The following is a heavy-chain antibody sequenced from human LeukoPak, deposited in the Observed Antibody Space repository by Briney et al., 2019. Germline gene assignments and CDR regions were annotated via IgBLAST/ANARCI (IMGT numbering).Heavy chain of an antibody. D-gene: IGHD5-24*01. CDR3: ARVDGDGYSIPDY. CDR1: GESFSSYY. J-gene: IGHJ4*02. V-gene: IGHV4-34*01. CDR2: INHSGNT. Sequence: KPSETLSLTCAVYGESFSSYYWSWIRQPPGKGLEWIGEINHSGNTNYNPSLKSRVTISVDTSKNQFSLKLSSVTAADTAVYYCARVDGDGYSIPDYWGQRTLVTVSS.